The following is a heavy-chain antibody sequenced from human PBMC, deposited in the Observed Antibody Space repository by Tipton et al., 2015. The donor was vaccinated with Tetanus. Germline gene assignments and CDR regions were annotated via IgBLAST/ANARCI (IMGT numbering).Heavy chain of an antibody. Sequence: TLSLTCSVSGGSISSGNYYWGWVRQSPGKGLEWIGTIQHRGSTYYTPSLKSRVTFSLDTSKHQLSLILISVTAADTAVYYCATLTHPRYFDLWGQGTLVTFSS. J-gene: IGHJ4*02. V-gene: IGHV4-39*01. CDR2: IQHRGST. CDR1: GGSISSGNYY. CDR3: ATLTHPRYFDL.